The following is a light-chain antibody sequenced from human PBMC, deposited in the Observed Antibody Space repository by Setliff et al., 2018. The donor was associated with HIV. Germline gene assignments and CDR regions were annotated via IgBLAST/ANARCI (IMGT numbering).Light chain of an antibody. CDR3: CSYASSGSLV. CDR1: SSDVGGHNY. J-gene: IGLJ1*01. V-gene: IGLV2-11*01. CDR2: DVT. Sequence: QSALAQPRSVSGSPGQSVTISCTGTSSDVGGHNYVSWYQHHPGKAPKLMIYDVTKRPSGVPDRFSGSKSGNTASLTISGLRTEDEAEYYCCSYASSGSLVFGAGTKVTVL.